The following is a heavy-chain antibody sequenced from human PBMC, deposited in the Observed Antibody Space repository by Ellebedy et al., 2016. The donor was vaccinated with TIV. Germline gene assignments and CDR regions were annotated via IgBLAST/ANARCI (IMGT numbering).Heavy chain of an antibody. Sequence: GESLKISXAVSESVFTFSSYTMTWVRQAPGKGLEWVSSITSNADRTNYADSVKGRFTISRDNSKNTLYLQMNSLRAEDTAVYYCSKGASLWVTDAFHIWGRGTMVTVSS. V-gene: IGHV3-23*01. CDR3: SKGASLWVTDAFHI. CDR1: ESVFTFSSYT. J-gene: IGHJ3*02. CDR2: ITSNADRT. D-gene: IGHD3-16*01.